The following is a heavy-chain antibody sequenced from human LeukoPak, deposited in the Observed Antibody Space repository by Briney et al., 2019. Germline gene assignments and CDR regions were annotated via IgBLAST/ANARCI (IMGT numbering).Heavy chain of an antibody. CDR3: VSSSTRGPFDY. CDR2: IKYTWST. CDR1: GGSFSGYY. D-gene: IGHD6-13*01. Sequence: PSETLSLTCAVYGGSFSGYYWSWIRQPPGKGLEWIGEIKYTWSTNYNPSLKSRVTISVDTSKNQFSLKLSSVTAADTAVYYCVSSSTRGPFDYWGQGTLVTVSS. V-gene: IGHV4-34*01. J-gene: IGHJ4*02.